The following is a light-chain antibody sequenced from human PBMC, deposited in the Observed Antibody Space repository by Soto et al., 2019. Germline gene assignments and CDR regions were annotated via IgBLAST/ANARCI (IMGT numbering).Light chain of an antibody. Sequence: DIQITQSPPTLSSCVVDIVTITCRASQSISSWLAWYQQKPGKAPKLLIYKASSLESGVPSRFSGSGSGTEFTLTISSLQPDDFATYFCQQYNSYPWTFGQGTKVDIK. V-gene: IGKV1-5*03. CDR2: KAS. CDR3: QQYNSYPWT. CDR1: QSISSW. J-gene: IGKJ1*01.